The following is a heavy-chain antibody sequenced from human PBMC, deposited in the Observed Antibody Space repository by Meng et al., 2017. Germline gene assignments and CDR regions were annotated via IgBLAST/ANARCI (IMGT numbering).Heavy chain of an antibody. D-gene: IGHD3-10*01. J-gene: IGHJ4*02. CDR3: ARGYGGLDY. CDR1: GGSVSSGGYS. V-gene: IGHV4-30-2*01. CDR2: IFHSGTT. Sequence: QLQLQESGSGLVKPSQTLSLTCAVSGGSVSSGGYSWNWIRQPPGKGLEWIGYIFHSGTTYYNPSLESRVTISIDTSKNQFSLKVTSATAADTAVYYCARGYGGLDYWGQGTLLTVSS.